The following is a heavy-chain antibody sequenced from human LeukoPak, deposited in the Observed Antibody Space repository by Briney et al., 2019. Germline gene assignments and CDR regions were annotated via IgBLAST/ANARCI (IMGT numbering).Heavy chain of an antibody. J-gene: IGHJ4*02. CDR3: ARAGLNGDVDY. D-gene: IGHD4-17*01. Sequence: SETLSLTCAVYGGSFSGYYWSWIRQPPGKGLEWIGEINHSGSNNYNPSLKSRVTISVDTSKNQFSLKLSSVTAADTAVYYCARAGLNGDVDYWGQGTLVTV. V-gene: IGHV4-34*01. CDR1: GGSFSGYY. CDR2: INHSGSN.